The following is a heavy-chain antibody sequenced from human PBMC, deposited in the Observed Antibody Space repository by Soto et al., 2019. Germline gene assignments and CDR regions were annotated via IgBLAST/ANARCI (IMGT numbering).Heavy chain of an antibody. CDR3: AREGCSGRSCIFDY. CDR2: IYQSEKT. D-gene: IGHD2-15*01. V-gene: IGHV4-30-2*01. CDR1: GGSISSGGYS. Sequence: QLQLQESGSGLVKPSQTLSLTCAVSGGSISSGGYSWSWIRQPPGKGLEWIGYIYQSEKTDYNPSLSRRVTISVDRSKKQFSLKLTSVTDADTAMYYCAREGCSGRSCIFDYWGQGTLVTVSS. J-gene: IGHJ4*02.